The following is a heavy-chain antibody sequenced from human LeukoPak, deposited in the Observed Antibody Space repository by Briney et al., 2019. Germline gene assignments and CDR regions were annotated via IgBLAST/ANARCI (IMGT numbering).Heavy chain of an antibody. Sequence: NTSETLSLTCAVSGGSISSGGYSWSWIRQPPGKGLEWIGYIYHSGSTYYNPSLKNRVTISVDRSKNQFSPKLSSVTAADTAVYYCARFRGRGLPDYWGQGTLVTVSS. CDR3: ARFRGRGLPDY. V-gene: IGHV4-30-2*01. CDR1: GGSISSGGYS. CDR2: IYHSGST. D-gene: IGHD3-16*01. J-gene: IGHJ4*02.